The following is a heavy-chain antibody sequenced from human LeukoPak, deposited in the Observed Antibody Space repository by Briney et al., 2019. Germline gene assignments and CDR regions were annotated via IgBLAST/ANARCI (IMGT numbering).Heavy chain of an antibody. CDR2: INHSGST. CDR1: GYSISSGFY. Sequence: SETLSLTCTVSGYSISSGFYWSWIRQPPGKGLEWIGEINHSGSTNYNPSLKSRVTISVDTSKNQFSLKLSSVTAADTAVYYCARGYCSGGSCYSHYYYNYMDVWGKGTTVTVSS. J-gene: IGHJ6*03. V-gene: IGHV4-38-2*02. CDR3: ARGYCSGGSCYSHYYYNYMDV. D-gene: IGHD2-15*01.